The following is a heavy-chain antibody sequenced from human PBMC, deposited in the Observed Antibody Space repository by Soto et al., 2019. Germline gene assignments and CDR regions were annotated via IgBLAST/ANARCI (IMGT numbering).Heavy chain of an antibody. D-gene: IGHD3-10*01. Sequence: GASLRLSCAASAFTSSSYPTRWVRPAPGKGLEWVSGMGGSGGSTYYADSVKGRFTISRDNSKNTLYLQMNSLRAEDTAVYYCAKDLSSGSYYYDGMDVWGQGTTVTVSS. CDR3: AKDLSSGSYYYDGMDV. V-gene: IGHV3-23*01. CDR1: AFTSSSYP. CDR2: MGGSGGST. J-gene: IGHJ6*02.